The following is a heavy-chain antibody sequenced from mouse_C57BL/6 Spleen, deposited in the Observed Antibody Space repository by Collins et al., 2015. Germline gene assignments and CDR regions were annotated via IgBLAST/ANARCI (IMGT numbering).Heavy chain of an antibody. CDR3: AGYYTSGFAY. CDR2: IHPSDSDT. D-gene: IGHD2-12*01. J-gene: IGHJ3*01. V-gene: IGHV1-74*01. Sequence: QVQLQQSGAELVKPGASVKVSCKASGYTFTSYWMHWVKQRPGQGLEWIGRIHPSDSDTNCNQKFKAKATLTVDKSSSIVYMQLSGLTSEDSAVYYCAGYYTSGFAYWGQGTLVTVSA. CDR1: GYTFTSYW.